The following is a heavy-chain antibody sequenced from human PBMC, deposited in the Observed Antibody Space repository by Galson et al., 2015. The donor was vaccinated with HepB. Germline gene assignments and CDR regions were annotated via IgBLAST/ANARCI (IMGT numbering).Heavy chain of an antibody. CDR1: GFTFNSYW. J-gene: IGHJ6*02. V-gene: IGHV3-7*03. CDR3: ARARDSVMDV. CDR2: INEDGSVK. Sequence: SLRLSCAASGFTFNSYWMRWVRQAPGKGLEWVATINEDGSVKYYVDSVKGRFTMSRDNAKSSLYLQMNSLGAEDTALYYCARARDSVMDVWGHGTTVTVSS.